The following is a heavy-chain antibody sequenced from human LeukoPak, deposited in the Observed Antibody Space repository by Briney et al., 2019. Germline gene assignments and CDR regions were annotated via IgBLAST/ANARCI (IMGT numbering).Heavy chain of an antibody. D-gene: IGHD1-26*01. CDR2: INPSGGST. J-gene: IGHJ1*01. V-gene: IGHV1-46*01. CDR3: SRVRGYSGSYKRAEYFQH. Sequence: ASVKLSCTASGYTFTSYNMNWVRQAPGQGLEWMGIINPSGGSTSYAQKVQGRVTMTRDTSTSTIYMELSSLRSEAGAVYSSSRVRGYSGSYKRAEYFQHWGQGTLVTVSS. CDR1: GYTFTSYN.